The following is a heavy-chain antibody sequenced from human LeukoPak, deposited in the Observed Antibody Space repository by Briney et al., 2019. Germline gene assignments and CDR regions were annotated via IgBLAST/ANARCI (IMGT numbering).Heavy chain of an antibody. Sequence: PSETLSLTCAVSGGSIRSGGYSWSWIRQPPGKGLDWNGYIYHSGSTYYNPSLKSRVTISVDRSKNQFSLKLSYVTAADTAVYYCARAYCSGGSCYDWFDPWGQGTLVTVSS. CDR2: IYHSGST. CDR3: ARAYCSGGSCYDWFDP. D-gene: IGHD2-15*01. J-gene: IGHJ5*02. CDR1: GGSIRSGGYS. V-gene: IGHV4-30-2*01.